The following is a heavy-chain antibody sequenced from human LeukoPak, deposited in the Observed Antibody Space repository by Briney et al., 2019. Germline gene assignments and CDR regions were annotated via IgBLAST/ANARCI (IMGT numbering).Heavy chain of an antibody. J-gene: IGHJ4*02. Sequence: GGSLRLSCAASGFTVSSNYMSWVRQAPGKGLEWVSVIYSGGSTYYADSVKGRFTISRDNSKNTLYLQMNSLRAEDTAVYYRARRKQLVQGNFDYWGQGTLVTVSS. CDR3: ARRKQLVQGNFDY. CDR1: GFTVSSNY. CDR2: IYSGGST. D-gene: IGHD6-13*01. V-gene: IGHV3-53*01.